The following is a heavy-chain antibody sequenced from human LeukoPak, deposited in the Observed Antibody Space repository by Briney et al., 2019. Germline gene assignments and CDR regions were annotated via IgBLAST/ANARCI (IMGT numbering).Heavy chain of an antibody. CDR3: ASSGWYYFDY. CDR1: GLTFSSYW. D-gene: IGHD6-19*01. J-gene: IGHJ4*02. Sequence: GGSLRLSCAASGLTFSSYWMSWVRQAPGKGLEWVANIKQDGSEKYYVDSVKGRFTISRDNAKNSLYLQMNSLRAEDTAVYYCASSGWYYFDYWGQGALVTVSS. CDR2: IKQDGSEK. V-gene: IGHV3-7*01.